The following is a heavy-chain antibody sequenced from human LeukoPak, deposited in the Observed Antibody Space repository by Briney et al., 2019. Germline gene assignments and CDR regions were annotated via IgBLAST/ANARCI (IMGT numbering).Heavy chain of an antibody. V-gene: IGHV3-21*01. CDR3: ARDSNYYDSSGYYTYYFDY. D-gene: IGHD3-22*01. Sequence: MSGGSLRLSCAASGFTFSSYSMNWVRQAPGKGLEWVSSISSSSSYIYYADSVKGRFTISRDNAKNSLYLQMNSLRAEDTAVYYCARDSNYYDSSGYYTYYFDYWGQGTLVTVSS. CDR2: ISSSSSYI. J-gene: IGHJ4*02. CDR1: GFTFSSYS.